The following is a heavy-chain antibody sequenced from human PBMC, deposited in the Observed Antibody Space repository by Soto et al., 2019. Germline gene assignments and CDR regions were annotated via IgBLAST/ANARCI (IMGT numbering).Heavy chain of an antibody. CDR1: GYTFTSYG. CDR2: ISAYNGNT. D-gene: IGHD2-15*01. V-gene: IGHV1-18*01. CDR3: AISTVYCSCGSCYPLTGVTDYGY. Sequence: GASVKVSCKASGYTFTSYGISWVRQAPGQGLERMGWISAYNGNTNYAQKLQGRVTMTTDTSTSTAYMELRSLRSDDTFVYYCAISTVYCSCGSCYPLTGVTDYGYWGQGTLVTVSS. J-gene: IGHJ4*02.